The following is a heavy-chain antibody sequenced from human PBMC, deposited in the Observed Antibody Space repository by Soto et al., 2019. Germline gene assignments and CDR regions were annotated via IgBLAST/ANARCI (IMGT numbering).Heavy chain of an antibody. CDR1: GYTLSSYE. J-gene: IGHJ5*02. Sequence: APVKGPWKASGYTLSSYEIRRVRQAPGQRLEWMGWISAQNGNTNYAQKLQGRVTMTTDTSTSTAYMELRSLRSEDTAVYYCARGIPGYCGGATCYSGWFDPWGQGTLVTVSS. CDR2: ISAQNGNT. D-gene: IGHD2-15*01. V-gene: IGHV1-18*01. CDR3: ARGIPGYCGGATCYSGWFDP.